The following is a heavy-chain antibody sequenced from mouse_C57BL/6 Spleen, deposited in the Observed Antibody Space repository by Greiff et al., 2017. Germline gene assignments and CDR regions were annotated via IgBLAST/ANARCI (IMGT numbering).Heavy chain of an antibody. CDR1: GFTFSDYY. V-gene: IGHV5-16*01. D-gene: IGHD1-1*01. Sequence: EVQLVESEGGLVQPGSSMKLSCTASGFTFSDYYMAWVRQVPEKGLEWVANINYDGSSTYYLDSLKSRFIISRDNAKNILYLQMSSLKSEDTATYYCAREYYYGRGYFDYWGQGTTLTVSS. CDR2: INYDGSST. J-gene: IGHJ2*01. CDR3: AREYYYGRGYFDY.